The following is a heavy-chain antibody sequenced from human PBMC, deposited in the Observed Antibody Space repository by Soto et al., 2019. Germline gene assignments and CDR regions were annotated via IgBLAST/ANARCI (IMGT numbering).Heavy chain of an antibody. J-gene: IGHJ4*02. CDR2: ISDTIGAT. V-gene: IGHV3-23*01. D-gene: IGHD6-19*01. Sequence: EVKLLESGGGLVQPGGSLKLSGAAYGFVFSAYAMSWIREAPGKGLEWVSTISDTIGATDYADSVKGRFTISRDISRNTLYLEMNNLRAEDTAMYYCAKAQWLLGGDYFASWGQGALVTVSS. CDR1: GFVFSAYA. CDR3: AKAQWLLGGDYFAS.